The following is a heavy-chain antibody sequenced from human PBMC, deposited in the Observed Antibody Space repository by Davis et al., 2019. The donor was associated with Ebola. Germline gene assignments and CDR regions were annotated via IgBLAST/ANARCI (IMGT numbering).Heavy chain of an antibody. CDR1: GGSISSYY. CDR3: ARDKCSGGSCYSRYYYYYGMDV. CDR2: IYYSGST. V-gene: IGHV4-59*12. J-gene: IGHJ6*02. Sequence: MPGGSLRLSCTVSGGSISSYYWSWIRQPPGKGLEWIGYIYYSGSTNYNPSLKSRVTISVDTSKNQFSLKLSSVTAADTAVYYCARDKCSGGSCYSRYYYYYGMDVWGQGTTVTVSS. D-gene: IGHD2-15*01.